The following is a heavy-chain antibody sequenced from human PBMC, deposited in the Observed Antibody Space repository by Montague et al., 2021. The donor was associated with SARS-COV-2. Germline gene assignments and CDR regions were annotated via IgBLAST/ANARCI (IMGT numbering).Heavy chain of an antibody. V-gene: IGHV3-30*04. CDR3: AREGLGNYYDSSGYYPFDY. J-gene: IGHJ4*02. CDR2: TSYDGSNK. Sequence: SLRLSCAASGFTFSSYAMHWARQAPGKGLEWVSVTSYDGSNKYYVDSVKGRFTISRDNSKNTLYLQMNSLRAEDTAVYYCAREGLGNYYDSSGYYPFDYWGQGTLVTVSS. D-gene: IGHD3-22*01. CDR1: GFTFSSYA.